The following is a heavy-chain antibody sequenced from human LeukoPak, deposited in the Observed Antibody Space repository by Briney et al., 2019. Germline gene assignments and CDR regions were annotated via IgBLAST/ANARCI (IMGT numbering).Heavy chain of an antibody. D-gene: IGHD3-10*01. Sequence: SETLSLTCTVSGDSISSSSYYWGWIRQPPGKGLEWIGSIYYSGSTYYNPSLKSRVTISVDTSKNQFSLKLTSVTAADSAVYYCARDSGWFGEFSGWGQGTLVTVSS. CDR2: IYYSGST. CDR1: GDSISSSSYY. CDR3: ARDSGWFGEFSG. J-gene: IGHJ4*02. V-gene: IGHV4-39*07.